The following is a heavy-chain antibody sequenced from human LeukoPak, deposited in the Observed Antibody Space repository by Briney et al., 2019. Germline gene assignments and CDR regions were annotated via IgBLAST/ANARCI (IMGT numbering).Heavy chain of an antibody. J-gene: IGHJ4*02. D-gene: IGHD3-22*01. CDR2: ISGSGGST. V-gene: IGHV3-23*01. CDR3: ANTAHSRDYYDSSGYCCVDY. Sequence: GGSLRLSCAASGFTFSSYAMGWVRQAPGKGLEWVSAISGSGGSTYYADSVKGRFTISRDNSKNTLYLQMTSLRAEDMAVYSCANTAHSRDYYDSSGYCCVDYWGQGTLVTVSS. CDR1: GFTFSSYA.